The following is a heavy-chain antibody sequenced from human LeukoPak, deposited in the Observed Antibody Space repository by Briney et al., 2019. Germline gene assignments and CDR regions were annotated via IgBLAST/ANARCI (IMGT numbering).Heavy chain of an antibody. Sequence: PSETLSLTCIVSGGSISTSSYYWGWIRQPPGKGLEWIGSIYYSGSAFYNPSLKSRVTISVDTSKNQFSLKLTSVIAADTAVYYCARQGSYYYGSGTYYNGHFDYWAQGTLVTVSS. CDR1: GGSISTSSYY. D-gene: IGHD3-10*01. CDR2: IYYSGSA. J-gene: IGHJ4*02. CDR3: ARQGSYYYGSGTYYNGHFDY. V-gene: IGHV4-39*01.